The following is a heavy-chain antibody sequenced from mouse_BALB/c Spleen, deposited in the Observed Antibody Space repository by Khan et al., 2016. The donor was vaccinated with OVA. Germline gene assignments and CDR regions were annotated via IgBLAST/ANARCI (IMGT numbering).Heavy chain of an antibody. V-gene: IGHV2-9*02. CDR1: GFSLTSYG. Sequence: VELVESGPGLVAPSQSLSITCTVSGFSLTSYGVHWIRQPPGKGLEWLGVIWAGGSTNYNSALMSRLSISKDNSKSQVFLKMNSLQTGDTAMYFCARNREPDYFDYWGQGTTLTVSS. CDR3: ARNREPDYFDY. J-gene: IGHJ2*01. CDR2: IWAGGST.